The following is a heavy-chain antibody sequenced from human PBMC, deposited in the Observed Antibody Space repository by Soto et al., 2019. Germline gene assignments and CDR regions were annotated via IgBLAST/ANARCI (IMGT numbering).Heavy chain of an antibody. J-gene: IGHJ4*02. CDR2: ISDGGGST. CDR1: GFTFSSYA. CDR3: AKDAKRTLYYFDY. V-gene: IGHV3-23*01. Sequence: GGSLRLSCAASGFTFSSYAMSWVRQAPGKGLEWVSAISDGGGSTYYADSVEGRFTISRVNSKNTLYLQMNSLRADDTAIYYCAKDAKRTLYYFDYWGQGALVTVSS.